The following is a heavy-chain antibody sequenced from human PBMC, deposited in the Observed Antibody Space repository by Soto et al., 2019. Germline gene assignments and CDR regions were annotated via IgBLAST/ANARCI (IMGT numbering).Heavy chain of an antibody. CDR3: ARGSTYRYWFDP. CDR1: GYTFTSFV. CDR2: ISAYNGNT. D-gene: IGHD4-4*01. V-gene: IGHV1-18*01. J-gene: IGHJ5*02. Sequence: ASVKFSCKAFGYTFTSFVISWVRQAPGQGLEWMGWISAYNGNTNYAQKLQGRVTMTTDTSTSTAYMELRSLRSDDTAVYYCARGSTYRYWFDPWGQGTLVTVSS.